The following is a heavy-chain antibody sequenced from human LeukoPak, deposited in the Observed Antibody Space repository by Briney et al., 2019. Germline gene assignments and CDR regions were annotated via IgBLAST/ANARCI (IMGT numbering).Heavy chain of an antibody. J-gene: IGHJ4*02. CDR1: GFTSSSYG. CDR3: AREYSSSSSYFGY. V-gene: IGHV3-33*01. Sequence: GGSLRLSCAASGFTSSSYGMHWVRQAPGKGLEWVAVIWYDGSNKYYADSVKGRFTISRDNSKNTLYLQMNSLRAEDTAVYYCAREYSSSSSYFGYWGQGTLVTVSS. D-gene: IGHD6-6*01. CDR2: IWYDGSNK.